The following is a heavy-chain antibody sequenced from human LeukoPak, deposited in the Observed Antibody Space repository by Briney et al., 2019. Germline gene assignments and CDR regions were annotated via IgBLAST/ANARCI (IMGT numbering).Heavy chain of an antibody. CDR1: GFSFSSYG. Sequence: GGSLRLSCAASGFSFSSYGVHWVRQAPGKGLEWVAVIWYDGSNKYYADSVKGRFTISRDNSENTLYLQMNSLRAEDTAVYYCARNEDNYYYYGMDVWGQGTTVTVSS. CDR3: ARNEDNYYYYGMDV. J-gene: IGHJ6*02. D-gene: IGHD1-1*01. V-gene: IGHV3-33*01. CDR2: IWYDGSNK.